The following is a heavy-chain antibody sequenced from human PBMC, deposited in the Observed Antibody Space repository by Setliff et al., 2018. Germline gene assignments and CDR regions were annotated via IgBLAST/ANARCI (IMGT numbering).Heavy chain of an antibody. J-gene: IGHJ4*02. CDR1: GDSIINYY. D-gene: IGHD2-8*01. CDR2: IYSSGNT. Sequence: SETLSLTCTVSGDSIINYYWSWIRQPPGKGLEWIGDIYSSGNTNYNPSLKSRVTISVDTSKNQFSLNLTSVTAADTAVYYCAREGFYCTNGVCYRPFDYWGQGTLVTVAS. V-gene: IGHV4-4*08. CDR3: AREGFYCTNGVCYRPFDY.